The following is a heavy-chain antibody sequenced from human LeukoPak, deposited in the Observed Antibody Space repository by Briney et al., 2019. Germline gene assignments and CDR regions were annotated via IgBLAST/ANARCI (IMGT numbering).Heavy chain of an antibody. CDR3: ARAMDPYGSGSYYRDY. CDR2: IYYSGST. CDR1: GGSISNYY. V-gene: IGHV4-59*01. J-gene: IGHJ4*02. Sequence: PSETLSLTCTVSGGSISNYYWSWIRQPPGKGLEWIGYIYYSGSTNYNPSLRSRVTISVDTSKNQFSLKLSSVTAADTAVYYCARAMDPYGSGSYYRDYWGQGTLVTVSS. D-gene: IGHD3-10*01.